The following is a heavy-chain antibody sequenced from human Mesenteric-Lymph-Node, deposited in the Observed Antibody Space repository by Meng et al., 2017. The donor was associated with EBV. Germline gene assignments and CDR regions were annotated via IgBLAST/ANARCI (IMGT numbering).Heavy chain of an antibody. CDR1: CAVGGGNCG. V-gene: IGHV4-61*01. CDR3: VRQYYRDSNWWFEP. CDR2: FPYRRST. Sequence: VQFPRWGPGIARPSGTRDPESNVLRCAVGGGNCGWSWVRAPPRKGPAGIGDFPYRRSTQYNPSLKSRVTIAVDSSKNQFSLKLSSVTAADTAVFYCVRQYYRDSNWWFEPWGQGTLVTVSS. D-gene: IGHD3-22*01. J-gene: IGHJ5*02.